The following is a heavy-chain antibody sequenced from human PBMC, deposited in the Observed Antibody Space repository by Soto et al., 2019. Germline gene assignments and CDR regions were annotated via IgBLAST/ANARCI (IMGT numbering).Heavy chain of an antibody. J-gene: IGHJ4*02. Sequence: SVKVSCTASGGTFSSYAISWVRQAPGQGLEWMGGIIPIFGTANYAQKFQGRVTITADESTSTAYMELSSLRSEDTAVYYCARSSISAASTSKNFDYWGQGTLVTVSS. CDR1: GGTFSSYA. D-gene: IGHD6-13*01. CDR3: ARSSISAASTSKNFDY. V-gene: IGHV1-69*13. CDR2: IIPIFGTA.